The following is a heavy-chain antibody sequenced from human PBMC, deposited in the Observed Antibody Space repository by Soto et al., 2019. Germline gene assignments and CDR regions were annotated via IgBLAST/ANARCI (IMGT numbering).Heavy chain of an antibody. CDR2: IRQDGSEK. CDR1: GFTFSSYW. CDR3: AKGMAVAANWFDP. Sequence: GGSLRLSCAASGFTFSSYWMNWVRQVPGKRPEWVANIRQDGSEKYYVDSVKGRFTISRDNAKNSPYLQMSSLRAEDTAVYHCAKGMAVAANWFDPWGRGTLVTVSS. V-gene: IGHV3-7*04. J-gene: IGHJ5*02. D-gene: IGHD6-19*01.